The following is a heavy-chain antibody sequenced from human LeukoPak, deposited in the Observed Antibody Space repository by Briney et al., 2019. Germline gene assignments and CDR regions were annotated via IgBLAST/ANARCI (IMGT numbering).Heavy chain of an antibody. CDR2: ISYDGSNK. J-gene: IGHJ4*02. CDR3: AKDGEPGDED. CDR1: GFTFSSYG. D-gene: IGHD3-10*01. V-gene: IGHV3-30*18. Sequence: PGGSLRLACAASGFTFSSYGMHWVRQAPGKGLEWVAVISYDGSNKYYADSVKGRFTISRDNSKNTLYLQMNSLRAEDTAVYYCAKDGEPGDEDWGQGTLVTVYS.